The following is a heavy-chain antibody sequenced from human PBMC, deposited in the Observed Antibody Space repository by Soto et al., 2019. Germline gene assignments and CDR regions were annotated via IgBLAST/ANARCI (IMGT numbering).Heavy chain of an antibody. D-gene: IGHD6-13*01. CDR3: ARGRYSSNYYYYMDV. Sequence: QVQLQQWGAGLLKPSETLSLTCAVYGGSFSGYYWSWIRQPPGKGLEWIGEINHSGSTNYNPSLKSRVTISVDTSKNQFSRKLSSVTAADTAVYYCARGRYSSNYYYYMDVWGKGTTVTVSS. V-gene: IGHV4-34*01. CDR1: GGSFSGYY. CDR2: INHSGST. J-gene: IGHJ6*03.